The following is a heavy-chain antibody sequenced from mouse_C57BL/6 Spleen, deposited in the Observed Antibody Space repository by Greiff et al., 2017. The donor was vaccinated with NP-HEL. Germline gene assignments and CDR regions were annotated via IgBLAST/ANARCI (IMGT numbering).Heavy chain of an antibody. CDR2: IDPETGGT. CDR1: GYTFTDYE. D-gene: IGHD2-2*01. CDR3: TRLLWLRREFAY. V-gene: IGHV1-15*01. Sequence: VQLQESGAELVRPGASVTLSCKASGYTFTDYEMHWVKQTPVHGLEWIGAIDPETGGTAYNQKFKGKAILTADKSSSTAYMELRSLTSEDSAVYYCTRLLWLRREFAYWGQGTLVTVSA. J-gene: IGHJ3*01.